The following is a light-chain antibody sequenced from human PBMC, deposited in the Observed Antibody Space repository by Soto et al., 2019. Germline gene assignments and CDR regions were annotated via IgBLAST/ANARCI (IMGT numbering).Light chain of an antibody. J-gene: IGKJ2*01. CDR2: GAS. V-gene: IGKV3-20*01. CDR3: QQYGGSPPYT. CDR1: QSVSSSY. Sequence: IVLTQSPGTLSLSPGERATLSCRSSQSVSSSYLAWYQQKPGQAPRLRIDGASSRATGIPDRFSGGGYGTDFTLPNSRLEPEDFAVYYCQQYGGSPPYTFGQGTKLEIK.